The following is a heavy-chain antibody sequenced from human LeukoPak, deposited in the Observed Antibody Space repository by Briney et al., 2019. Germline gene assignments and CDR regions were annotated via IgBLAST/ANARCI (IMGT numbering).Heavy chain of an antibody. Sequence: GGSLRLSCAASGFTVSSNYMSWVRQAPGKGLEWVSVIYSGGSTYYADSVKGRFTISRDNAKNSLYLQMNNLRAEDTAVYYCARGLVGSPWGQGTLVTVSS. J-gene: IGHJ5*02. CDR3: ARGLVGSP. V-gene: IGHV3-53*01. CDR1: GFTVSSNY. CDR2: IYSGGST. D-gene: IGHD3-9*01.